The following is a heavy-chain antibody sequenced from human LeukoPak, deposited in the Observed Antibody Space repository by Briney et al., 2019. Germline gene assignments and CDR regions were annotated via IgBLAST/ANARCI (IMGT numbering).Heavy chain of an antibody. CDR2: IIPIFGTA. V-gene: IGHV1-69*05. Sequence: SVKVSCKASGGTFSSYAISWVRQAPGQGLEWMGRIIPIFGTANYAQKFQGRVTITTDESTSTAYMELSSLRSEDTAVYYCAREGLQTYNWNYYVGNYYYYYMDVWGKGTTVTVPS. J-gene: IGHJ6*03. D-gene: IGHD1-7*01. CDR3: AREGLQTYNWNYYVGNYYYYYMDV. CDR1: GGTFSSYA.